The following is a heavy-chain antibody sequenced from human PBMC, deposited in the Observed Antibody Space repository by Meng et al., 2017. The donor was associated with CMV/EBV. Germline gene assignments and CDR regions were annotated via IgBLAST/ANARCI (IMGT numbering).Heavy chain of an antibody. D-gene: IGHD2-2*01. Sequence: GGSLRLSCAASGFTFSSYAMSWVRQAPGKGLEWVAVISYDGSNKYYADSVKGRFTISRDNSKNTLYLQMNSLRAEDTAVYYCARETGGYCSSTSCYLRGGAFDIWGQGTMVTVSS. CDR3: ARETGGYCSSTSCYLRGGAFDI. J-gene: IGHJ3*02. CDR2: ISYDGSNK. V-gene: IGHV3-30-3*01. CDR1: GFTFSSYA.